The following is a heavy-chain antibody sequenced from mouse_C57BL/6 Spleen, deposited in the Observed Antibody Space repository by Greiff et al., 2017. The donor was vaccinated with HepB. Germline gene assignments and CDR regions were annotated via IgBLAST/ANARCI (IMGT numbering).Heavy chain of an antibody. V-gene: IGHV1-61*01. J-gene: IGHJ1*03. CDR1: GYTFTSYW. CDR3: ARRGFYDYFYWYFDV. CDR2: IYPSDSET. D-gene: IGHD2-4*01. Sequence: QVHVKQPGAELVRPGSSVKLSCKASGYTFTSYWMDWVKQRPGQGLEWIGNIYPSDSETHYNQKFKDKATLTVDKSSSTAYMQLSSLTSEDSAVYYCARRGFYDYFYWYFDVWGTGTTVTVSS.